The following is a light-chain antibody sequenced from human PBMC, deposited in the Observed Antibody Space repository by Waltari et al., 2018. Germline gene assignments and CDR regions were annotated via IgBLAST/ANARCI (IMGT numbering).Light chain of an antibody. J-gene: IGKJ1*01. CDR2: WAS. Sequence: DIVMTQSPDSLAVSLGERATINCKSSQSVLYSSNNNNYLAWYQQKPGQSPKLLIYWASTRESGVPARFSGRGSGTDFTLTISSLQAEDVAIYYCLQYYSTPPGTFGQGTKVEIK. CDR1: QSVLYSSNNNNY. CDR3: LQYYSTPPGT. V-gene: IGKV4-1*01.